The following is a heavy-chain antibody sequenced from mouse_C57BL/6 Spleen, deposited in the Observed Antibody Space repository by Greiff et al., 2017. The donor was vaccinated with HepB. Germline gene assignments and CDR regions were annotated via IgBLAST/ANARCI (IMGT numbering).Heavy chain of an antibody. CDR1: GYTFTDYN. V-gene: IGHV1-18*01. CDR3: ARSVHYYAMDY. J-gene: IGHJ4*01. CDR2: INPNNGGT. Sequence: DVKLVESGPELVKPGASVKIPCKASGYTFTDYNMDWVKQSHGKSLEWIGDINPNNGGTIYNQKFKGKATLTVDKSSSTAYMELRSLTSEDTAVYYCARSVHYYAMDYWGQGTSVTVSS.